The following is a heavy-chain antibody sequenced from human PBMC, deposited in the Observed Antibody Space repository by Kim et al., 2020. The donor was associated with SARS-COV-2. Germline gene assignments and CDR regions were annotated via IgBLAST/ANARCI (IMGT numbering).Heavy chain of an antibody. V-gene: IGHV1-18*04. CDR1: GYTFSNYG. CDR3: ATWRWSSGWATYFDY. Sequence: ASVKVSCKASGYTFSNYGMTWVRQAPGQGLEWLGWISAYKGNTDYAQKLQGRVTMTTDTSTSTAYMELKSLRSDDTAVYYCATWRWSSGWATYFDYWGQGTLVTVSS. D-gene: IGHD6-19*01. J-gene: IGHJ4*02. CDR2: ISAYKGNT.